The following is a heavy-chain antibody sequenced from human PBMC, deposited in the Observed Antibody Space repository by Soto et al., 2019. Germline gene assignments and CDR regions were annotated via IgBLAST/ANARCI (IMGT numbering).Heavy chain of an antibody. V-gene: IGHV4-59*01. CDR1: GGSISSYY. Sequence: SETLSLTCTVSGGSISSYYWSWIRQPPGKGLEWIGYIYYSGSTNYNPSLKSRVTISVDTSKNQFSLKLSSVTAADTAVYYCARGEGGGYLDYWGQGTLVTVSS. J-gene: IGHJ4*02. CDR3: ARGEGGGYLDY. D-gene: IGHD2-15*01. CDR2: IYYSGST.